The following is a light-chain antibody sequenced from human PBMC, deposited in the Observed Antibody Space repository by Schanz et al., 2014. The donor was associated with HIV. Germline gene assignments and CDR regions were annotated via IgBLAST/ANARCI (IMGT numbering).Light chain of an antibody. CDR2: GNN. Sequence: QSVLTQPPSVSGAPGQRVTISCTGSSSNIGAGYDVHWYKQLPETAPKLLMFGNNNRPSGVPDRYSGSKSDTSASLAITGLQAEDEADYFCQSYDKSLSVVIFGGGTKLTVL. CDR3: QSYDKSLSVVI. V-gene: IGLV1-40*01. CDR1: SSNIGAGYD. J-gene: IGLJ2*01.